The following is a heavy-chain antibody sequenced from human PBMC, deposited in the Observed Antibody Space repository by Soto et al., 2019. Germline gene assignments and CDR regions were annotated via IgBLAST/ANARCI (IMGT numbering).Heavy chain of an antibody. J-gene: IGHJ4*02. V-gene: IGHV4-34*01. CDR3: ASIFGRITISGLVTMGYFDY. CDR2: INHSGST. CDR1: GGSFSGYY. Sequence: KTSETLSLTCAVYGGSFSGYYWSWIRQPPGKGLEWIGEINHSGSTNYNPSLKSRVTISVDTSKNQFSLKLSSVTAADTAVYYCASIFGRITISGLVTMGYFDYWGQGTLVTFSS. D-gene: IGHD3-3*01.